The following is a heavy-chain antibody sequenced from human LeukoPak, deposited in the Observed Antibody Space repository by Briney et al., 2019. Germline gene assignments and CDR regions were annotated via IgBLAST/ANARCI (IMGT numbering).Heavy chain of an antibody. CDR1: GGSVSSGSYH. V-gene: IGHV4-61*01. CDR3: ARAPLYYYSMDV. CDR2: IYYSGST. Sequence: PSETLSLTCTVSGGSVSSGSYHWSWIRQPPGKGLEWIGYIYYSGSTNYNPSLKSRVTISVDTSKNQFSLKLSSVTAADTAVYYCARAPLYYYSMDVWGQGTTVTVSS. J-gene: IGHJ6*02.